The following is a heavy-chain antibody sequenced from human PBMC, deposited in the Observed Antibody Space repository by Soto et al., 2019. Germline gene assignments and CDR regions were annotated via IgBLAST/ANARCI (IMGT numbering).Heavy chain of an antibody. V-gene: IGHV1-3*01. Sequence: ASVKVSCKAPGYTFTSYAMHWVRQAPGQRLEWMGWINAGNGNTKYSQKFQGRVTITRDTSASTAYMELSSLRSEDTAVYYCARGISQTTNRYYFDYWGQGTLVTVSS. CDR1: GYTFTSYA. J-gene: IGHJ4*02. CDR2: INAGNGNT. CDR3: ARGISQTTNRYYFDY.